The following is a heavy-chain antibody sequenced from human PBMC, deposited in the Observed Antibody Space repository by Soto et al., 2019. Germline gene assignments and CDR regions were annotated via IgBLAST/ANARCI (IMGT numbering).Heavy chain of an antibody. CDR2: IDQDGSAK. Sequence: EVPLVESGGGLVQPGGSLRLSCAASTFTFSNYWMSWVRQAPGKGLEWVANIDQDGSAKYYVDSVKGRFTISRDHAKNLLYLQMSSLRVEDTAVYYCAREYSGYETPRENDYWGQGTLVTVSS. V-gene: IGHV3-7*05. CDR1: TFTFSNYW. J-gene: IGHJ4*02. CDR3: AREYSGYETPRENDY. D-gene: IGHD5-12*01.